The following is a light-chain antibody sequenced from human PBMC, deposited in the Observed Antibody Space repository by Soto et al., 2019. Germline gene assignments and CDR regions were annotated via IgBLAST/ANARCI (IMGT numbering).Light chain of an antibody. CDR3: QQSSNIPWT. J-gene: IGKJ1*01. CDR1: QNVDRY. V-gene: IGKV1-39*01. Sequence: DIQMTQSPSSLSASVGDSITITCRTSQNVDRYLSWYQQIPGRAPKLLIYSTSTLVSGVPSRFGGRASGTEFTLSISSLQREDFATYFCQQSSNIPWTFGQGTKVEMK. CDR2: STS.